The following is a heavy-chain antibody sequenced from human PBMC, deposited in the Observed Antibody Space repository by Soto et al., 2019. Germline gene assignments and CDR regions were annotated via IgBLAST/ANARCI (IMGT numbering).Heavy chain of an antibody. Sequence: PGGSLRLSCAASGFTFSSYAMSWVRQAPGKGLEWVSAIGGSGGSTYYADSVKGRFTISRDNSKNTLYLQMNSLRAEDTAVYYCAKDRSIRIFGVVLGSPSDYWGQGTLVTVSS. CDR1: GFTFSSYA. CDR3: AKDRSIRIFGVVLGSPSDY. D-gene: IGHD3-3*02. J-gene: IGHJ4*02. V-gene: IGHV3-23*01. CDR2: IGGSGGST.